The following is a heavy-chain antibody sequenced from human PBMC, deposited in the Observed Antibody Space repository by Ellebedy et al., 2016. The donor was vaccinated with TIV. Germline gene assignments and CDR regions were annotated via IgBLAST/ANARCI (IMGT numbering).Heavy chain of an antibody. CDR1: GFTFSSYW. CDR2: IRQDGSRV. D-gene: IGHD3-10*02. J-gene: IGHJ4*02. Sequence: GESLKISCAASGFTFSSYWMTSVRQAPGKGLEWVANIRQDGSRVNYVDSVKGRFTISRDNAKNSLHLQMNGLRAEDTAVYYCASSRYHYYVGNTIFAYWGQGTLVTVSS. V-gene: IGHV3-7*01. CDR3: ASSRYHYYVGNTIFAY.